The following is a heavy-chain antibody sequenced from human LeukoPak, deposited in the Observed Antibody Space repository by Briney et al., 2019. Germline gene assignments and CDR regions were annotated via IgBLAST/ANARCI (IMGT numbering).Heavy chain of an antibody. V-gene: IGHV4-59*12. J-gene: IGHJ3*02. D-gene: IGHD3-10*01. Sequence: TSETLSLTCTVSGGSSSNCYWGWIRQPPGKGLEWIGNIFYSGSTYYGPSLKSRLTISLDTSRNQFSLKLNSVTAADTAVYYCAKSNGYGLIDIWGQGTMVTVSS. CDR2: IFYSGST. CDR3: AKSNGYGLIDI. CDR1: GGSSSNCY.